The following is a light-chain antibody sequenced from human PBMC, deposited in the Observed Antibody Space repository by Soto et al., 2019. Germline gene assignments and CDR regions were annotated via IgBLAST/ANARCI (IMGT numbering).Light chain of an antibody. CDR3: QKYDRAPFT. CDR1: QGISNY. CDR2: GAS. J-gene: IGKJ3*01. V-gene: IGKV1-27*01. Sequence: DIQMTQSPSSLSAYLGDRVTITCRASQGISNYLAWYQQKPGRLPKLLLFGASTLQSGVPARFSGSGSATLFTLTINGLLPEDVATYYCQKYDRAPFTFGPGTKVDFK.